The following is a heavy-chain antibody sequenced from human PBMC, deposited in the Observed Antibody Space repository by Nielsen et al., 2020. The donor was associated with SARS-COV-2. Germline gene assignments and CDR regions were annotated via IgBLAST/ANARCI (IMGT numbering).Heavy chain of an antibody. CDR3: ARVHGFPARFFDY. Sequence: GGSLRLSCAASGFTFSSYSMNWVRQAPGKGLEWVSSISSSSSYIYYADSVKGRFTISRDNAKNSLYLQMNSLRAEDTAVYYCARVHGFPARFFDYWGQGTLVTVSS. V-gene: IGHV3-21*04. J-gene: IGHJ4*02. CDR1: GFTFSSYS. D-gene: IGHD3-10*01. CDR2: ISSSSSYI.